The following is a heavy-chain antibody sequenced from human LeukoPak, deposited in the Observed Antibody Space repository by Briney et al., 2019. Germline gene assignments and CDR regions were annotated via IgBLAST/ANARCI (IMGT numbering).Heavy chain of an antibody. D-gene: IGHD6-13*01. V-gene: IGHV3-30-3*01. J-gene: IGHJ4*02. Sequence: GGSLRLSCAASGFTFSSYAMHWVRQAPGKGLEWVAVISYDGSNKYYADSVKGRFTISRDNSKNTLYLQMNSLRAEDTAVYYCARGQQQLFFDYWGQGTLVTVSS. CDR3: ARGQQQLFFDY. CDR1: GFTFSSYA. CDR2: ISYDGSNK.